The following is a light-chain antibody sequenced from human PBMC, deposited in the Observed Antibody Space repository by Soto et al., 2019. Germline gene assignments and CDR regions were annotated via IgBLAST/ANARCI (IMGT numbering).Light chain of an antibody. J-gene: IGKJ1*01. CDR1: QGISSY. V-gene: IGKV1-8*01. CDR2: AAS. CDR3: QQYYTYPWT. Sequence: AIRMTQSPSSLSASTGDRVTITCRASQGISSYLAWYQQKPGKAPKLLIYAASTLQSGVPSRFSGSGSGTDFTLTIGCLQSEDLATYYCQQYYTYPWTFGQGTKVDI.